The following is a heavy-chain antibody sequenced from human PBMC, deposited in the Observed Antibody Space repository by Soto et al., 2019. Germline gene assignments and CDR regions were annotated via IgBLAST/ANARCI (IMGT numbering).Heavy chain of an antibody. V-gene: IGHV3-23*01. CDR2: ISGSGGST. CDR1: GFTFSSYA. Sequence: EVQLLESGGGLVQPGGSLRLSCAASGFTFSSYAMSWVRQAPGKGLEWVSAISGSGGSTYYADSVKGRFTISRDNSKNTLYLQMNSPRAEDMAVYYCAKVETKVYYDSIGIMDWWGQGTLVTVSS. CDR3: AKVETKVYYDSIGIMDW. D-gene: IGHD3-22*01. J-gene: IGHJ4*02.